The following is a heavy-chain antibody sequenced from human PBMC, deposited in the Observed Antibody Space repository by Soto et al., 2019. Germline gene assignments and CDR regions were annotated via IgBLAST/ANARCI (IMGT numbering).Heavy chain of an antibody. CDR1: GFTFSSYE. D-gene: IGHD2-21*01. CDR3: ARDHYPQLWWPRYFDY. CDR2: ISSSGSTI. V-gene: IGHV3-48*03. Sequence: LRLSCAASGFTFSSYEMNWVRQAPGKGLEWVSYISSSGSTIYYADSVKGRFTISRDNAKNSLYLQMNSLRAEDAAVYYCARDHYPQLWWPRYFDYWGQGTLVTVSS. J-gene: IGHJ4*02.